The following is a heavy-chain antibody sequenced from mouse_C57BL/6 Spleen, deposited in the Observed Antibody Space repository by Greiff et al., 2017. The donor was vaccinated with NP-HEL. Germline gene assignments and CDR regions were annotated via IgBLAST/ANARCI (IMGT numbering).Heavy chain of an antibody. CDR1: GFTFSSYA. D-gene: IGHD1-1*01. J-gene: IGHJ2*01. Sequence: EVKLMESGGGLVKPGGSLKLSCAASGFTFSSYAMSWVRQTPEKRLEWVATISDGGSYTYYPDNVKGRFTISRDNAKNNLYLQMSHLKSEDTAMYYCARNSLYYYGSSYGGYFDYWGQGTTLTVSS. CDR2: ISDGGSYT. CDR3: ARNSLYYYGSSYGGYFDY. V-gene: IGHV5-4*03.